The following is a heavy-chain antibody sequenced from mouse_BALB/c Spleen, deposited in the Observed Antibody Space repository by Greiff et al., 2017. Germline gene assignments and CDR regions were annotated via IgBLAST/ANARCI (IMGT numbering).Heavy chain of an antibody. J-gene: IGHJ2*01. D-gene: IGHD1-1*01. V-gene: IGHV3-8*02. Sequence: DVKLQESGPSLVKPSQTLSLTCSVTGDSITSGYWNWIRKFPGNKLEYMGYISYSGSTYYNPSLKSRISITRDTSKNQYYLQLNSVTTEDTATYYCARSHYYGSSSYYFDYWGQGTTLTVSS. CDR3: ARSHYYGSSSYYFDY. CDR2: ISYSGST. CDR1: GDSITSGY.